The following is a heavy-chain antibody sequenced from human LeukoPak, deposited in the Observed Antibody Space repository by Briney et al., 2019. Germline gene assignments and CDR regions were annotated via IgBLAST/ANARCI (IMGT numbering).Heavy chain of an antibody. V-gene: IGHV4-59*01. D-gene: IGHD1-1*01. CDR1: GGSLSSYY. CDR2: IFYSGSP. J-gene: IGHJ6*02. Sequence: SETLSLTCTVSGGSLSSYYWSWIRQPPGKGLEWIGNIFYSGSPNYNPSLKGRVTISVDTSKTQFSLKLSSVTAVDTAVYYCARAQLNLLVDFGMDVWGQGTTVTVSS. CDR3: ARAQLNLLVDFGMDV.